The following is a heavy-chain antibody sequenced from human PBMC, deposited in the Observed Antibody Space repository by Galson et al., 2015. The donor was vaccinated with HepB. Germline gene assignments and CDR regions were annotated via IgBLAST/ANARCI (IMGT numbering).Heavy chain of an antibody. CDR2: ISPYNRDT. Sequence: SVKVSCKASGYTFSSYSITWVRQAPGQGLEWVGWISPYNRDTNYARKLQGRVTLTTDTSTNTAYMELRSLRSDDTAVYYRARGGVVVVVNATQNNWFDPWGQGTPVTVSS. J-gene: IGHJ5*02. V-gene: IGHV1-18*01. D-gene: IGHD2-15*01. CDR3: ARGGVVVVVNATQNNWFDP. CDR1: GYTFSSYS.